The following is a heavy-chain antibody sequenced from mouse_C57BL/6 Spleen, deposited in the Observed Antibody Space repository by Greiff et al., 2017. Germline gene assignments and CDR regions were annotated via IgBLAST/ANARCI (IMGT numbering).Heavy chain of an antibody. V-gene: IGHV1-80*01. J-gene: IGHJ4*01. Sequence: VQLVESGAELVKPGASVKISCKASGYAFSSYWMNWVKQRPGKGLEWIGQIYPGDGDTNYNGKFKGKATLTADKSSSTAYMQLSSLTSEDSAVYFCARSDGNYPYYYAMDYWGQGTSVTVSS. CDR2: IYPGDGDT. CDR3: ARSDGNYPYYYAMDY. D-gene: IGHD2-1*01. CDR1: GYAFSSYW.